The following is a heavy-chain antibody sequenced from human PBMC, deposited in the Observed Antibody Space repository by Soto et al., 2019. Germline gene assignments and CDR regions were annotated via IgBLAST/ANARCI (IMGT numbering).Heavy chain of an antibody. CDR3: AIVRNNGGDGCFDL. V-gene: IGHV5-51*01. CDR1: GYSFKPFW. J-gene: IGHJ4*01. Sequence: GESLKISCRASGYSFKPFWLGWVRQMPGKGLEWMAMIYPDDSDIKYSPSFEGQVTISVDRSITTAYLQWSSLRASDSGMFYWAIVRNNGGDGCFDLWGQGTLVTVSS. CDR2: IYPDDSDI. D-gene: IGHD2-21*02.